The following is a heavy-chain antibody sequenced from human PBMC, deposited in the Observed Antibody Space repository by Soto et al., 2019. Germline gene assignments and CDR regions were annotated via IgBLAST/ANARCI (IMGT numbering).Heavy chain of an antibody. V-gene: IGHV4-34*01. J-gene: IGHJ4*02. CDR1: GGSFSGYY. D-gene: IGHD2-15*01. CDR2: INHSGST. CDR3: ARGDRGKRYCSGGSCSCYFDY. Sequence: QVQLQQWGAGLLKPSETLSLTCAVYGGSFSGYYWSWIRQPPGKGLVWIGEINHSGSTNYNPSLKSRVTISVDTSKNQFSLKLSSVTAADTAVYYCARGDRGKRYCSGGSCSCYFDYWGQGTLVTVSS.